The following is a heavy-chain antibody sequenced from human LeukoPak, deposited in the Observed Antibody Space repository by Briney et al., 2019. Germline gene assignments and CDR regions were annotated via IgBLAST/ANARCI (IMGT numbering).Heavy chain of an antibody. CDR2: INSDGTVT. Sequence: AVGSLRLSCAASGFTFSSFWMHWVRQAPGKGLMWVSRINSDGTVTSYADSVRGRFTVSRDNAKNTLYLQVNSLRAEDTAVYYCARGGEEASLDYWGQGTLVTVSS. D-gene: IGHD3-10*01. J-gene: IGHJ4*02. V-gene: IGHV3-74*01. CDR3: ARGGEEASLDY. CDR1: GFTFSSFW.